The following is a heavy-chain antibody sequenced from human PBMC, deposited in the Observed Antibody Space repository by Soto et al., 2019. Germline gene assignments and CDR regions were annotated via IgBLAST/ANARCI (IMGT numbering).Heavy chain of an antibody. Sequence: EVQLVESGGDLDQRGGSLRLSCAASGFPFSSYWMHWVRHTPGKGLDWVARISGDGVTTYYADSVTGRFTVSRDNAMYTLSMQISGLRAEDTAVYYCAREYYGLLTGYYTDYWGQGTLFSVSS. CDR1: GFPFSSYW. D-gene: IGHD3-9*01. CDR2: ISGDGVTT. J-gene: IGHJ4*02. CDR3: AREYYGLLTGYYTDY. V-gene: IGHV3-74*01.